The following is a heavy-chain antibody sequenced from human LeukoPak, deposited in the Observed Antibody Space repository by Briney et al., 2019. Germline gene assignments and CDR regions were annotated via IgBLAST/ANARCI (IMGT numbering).Heavy chain of an antibody. CDR3: ASRGYSYGGDDY. CDR1: CVFNSSYY. V-gene: IGHV4-59*12. CDR2: ISYSGST. J-gene: IGHJ4*02. D-gene: IGHD5-18*01. Sequence: AEPLSLTCTLSCVFNSSYYGRWIPHPPGKGLEGCGNISYSGSTNYHPSLKTRLTITGDTPKKQFPLTLTSVPAAHAAVYNCASRGYSYGGDDYWGQGTLVTVSS.